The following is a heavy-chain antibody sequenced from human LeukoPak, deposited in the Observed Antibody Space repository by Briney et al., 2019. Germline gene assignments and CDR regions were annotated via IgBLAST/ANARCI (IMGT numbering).Heavy chain of an antibody. V-gene: IGHV3-43*01. Sequence: GGSLRLSCAASGFTFDDYTMDWVRQAPGKGLEWVSLISWDADDTYYADSVKGRFTISRDNSKKSLYLQMNSLRTEDTALYYYAKGPRYCSGGTCLYYYYYMDVWGKGTTVTVSS. CDR3: AKGPRYCSGGTCLYYYYYMDV. CDR1: GFTFDDYT. D-gene: IGHD2-15*01. J-gene: IGHJ6*03. CDR2: ISWDADDT.